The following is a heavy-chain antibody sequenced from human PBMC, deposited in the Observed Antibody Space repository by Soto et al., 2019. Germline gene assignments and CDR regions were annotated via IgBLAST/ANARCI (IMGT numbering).Heavy chain of an antibody. D-gene: IGHD1-7*01. CDR1: GGSISSYY. Sequence: PSETLSLTCTVSGGSISSYYWSWIRQPPGKGLEWIGYIYYSGSTNYNPSLKSRVTISVDTSKNQFSLKLSSVTAADTAVYYCARDEYNWSYSYRWFDPWGQGTLVTVSS. CDR3: ARDEYNWSYSYRWFDP. CDR2: IYYSGST. V-gene: IGHV4-59*01. J-gene: IGHJ5*02.